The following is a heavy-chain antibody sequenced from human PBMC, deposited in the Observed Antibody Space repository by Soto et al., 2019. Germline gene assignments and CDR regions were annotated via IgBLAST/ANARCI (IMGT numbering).Heavy chain of an antibody. J-gene: IGHJ4*02. CDR3: ARGLAAAGTWFDY. CDR2: INAGNGNT. CDR1: GYTFTSYA. D-gene: IGHD6-13*01. Sequence: QVQLGQSGAEVKKPGASVKVSCKASGYTFTSYAMHWVRQAPGQRLEWMGWINAGNGNTKYSQKFQGRVTITRDTSASTAYMELSSLRSEDTAVYYCARGLAAAGTWFDYWGQGTLVTVSS. V-gene: IGHV1-3*01.